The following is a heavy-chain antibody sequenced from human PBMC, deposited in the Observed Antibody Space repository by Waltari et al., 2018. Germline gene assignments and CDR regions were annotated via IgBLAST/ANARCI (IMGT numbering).Heavy chain of an antibody. CDR3: SRGAFRQLDWALPQLDL. Sequence: EVQLVQSGAEGKRPEESLRISCEGSGYSFTGPWSSWVGQRPGKGLGWVCGISSNSVNRGCAASLEGRFSVSRGNGKNSLSLEMNNLRPEDTALYFCSRGAFRQLDWALPQLDLWGQGALVTVSS. D-gene: IGHD3-9*01. J-gene: IGHJ5*02. V-gene: IGHV3-20*04. CDR2: ISSNSVNR. CDR1: GYSFTGPW.